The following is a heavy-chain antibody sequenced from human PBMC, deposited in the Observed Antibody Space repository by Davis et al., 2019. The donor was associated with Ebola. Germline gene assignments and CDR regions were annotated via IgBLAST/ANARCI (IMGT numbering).Heavy chain of an antibody. CDR3: ATSEWELLFLGFDY. CDR2: IYYSGST. V-gene: IGHV4-61*01. J-gene: IGHJ4*02. D-gene: IGHD1-26*01. CDR1: GGSVSSGSYY. Sequence: SETLSLTCTVSGGSVSSGSYYWSWIRQPPGKGLEWIGYIYYSGSTNYNPSLKSRVTISVDTSKNQFSLKLSSVTAADTAVYYCATSEWELLFLGFDYWGQGTLVTVSS.